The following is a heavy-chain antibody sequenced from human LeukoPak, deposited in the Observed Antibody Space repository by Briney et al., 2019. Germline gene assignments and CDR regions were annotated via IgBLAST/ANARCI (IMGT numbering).Heavy chain of an antibody. CDR1: GGSFTSYT. CDR3: ARDGHSDFRRTGWFGP. Sequence: EASVKVSCKASGGSFTSYTFTWVRQAPGQGLEWMGRIVPTVGLANYAQKFQDRVTITADKSTNTVYVEVRSLRSEDTALYYCARDGHSDFRRTGWFGPWGQGTLVIVSS. V-gene: IGHV1-69*04. J-gene: IGHJ5*02. D-gene: IGHD3-3*01. CDR2: IVPTVGLA.